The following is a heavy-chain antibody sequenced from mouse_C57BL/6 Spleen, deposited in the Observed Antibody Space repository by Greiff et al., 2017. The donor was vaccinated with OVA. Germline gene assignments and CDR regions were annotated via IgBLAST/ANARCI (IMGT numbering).Heavy chain of an antibody. J-gene: IGHJ2*01. Sequence: QVQLQQPGAELVKPGASVTLSCKASGYTFTSYWMQWVKQRPGQGLEWIGEIDPSDSYTNYNQKFKGKATLTVDTSSRTSYMQLSSLTSEDSAVYYCARGVYYGSSHYFDYWGQGTTLTVSS. CDR3: ARGVYYGSSHYFDY. CDR2: IDPSDSYT. CDR1: GYTFTSYW. D-gene: IGHD1-1*01. V-gene: IGHV1-50*01.